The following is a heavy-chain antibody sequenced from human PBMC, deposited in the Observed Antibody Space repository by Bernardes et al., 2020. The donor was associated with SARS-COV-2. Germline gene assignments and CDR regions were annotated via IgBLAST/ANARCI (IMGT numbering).Heavy chain of an antibody. Sequence: RRSLQLSCASFGFTFSSYGMHWVRQAPGKGLGWVAVIPSDGSNKYYADSVEGRFTISRDNSKNTLYLQMNSLRAEDTAVYYCATNRVYGDYVDFNFDYWGQGTLVTVSS. CDR2: IPSDGSNK. CDR1: GFTFSSYG. D-gene: IGHD4-17*01. J-gene: IGHJ4*02. V-gene: IGHV3-30*03. CDR3: ATNRVYGDYVDFNFDY.